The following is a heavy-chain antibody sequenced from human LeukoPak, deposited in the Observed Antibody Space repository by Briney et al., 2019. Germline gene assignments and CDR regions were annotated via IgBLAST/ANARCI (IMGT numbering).Heavy chain of an antibody. CDR3: ARLAAGNPGGY. CDR2: IYYSGST. D-gene: IGHD6-13*01. Sequence: SETLSLTCTVSGGSISSYYWSWIRQPPGKGLEWIGYIYYSGSTNYNPSLKSRVTISVDTSKNHFSLKLSSVTAADTAVYYCARLAAGNPGGYWGQGTLVTVSS. V-gene: IGHV4-59*08. J-gene: IGHJ4*02. CDR1: GGSISSYY.